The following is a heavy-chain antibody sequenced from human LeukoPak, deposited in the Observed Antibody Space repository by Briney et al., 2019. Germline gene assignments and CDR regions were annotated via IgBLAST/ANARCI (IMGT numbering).Heavy chain of an antibody. CDR2: ISYDGSNK. CDR3: AKDPGRGIVVVIIDY. D-gene: IGHD3-22*01. J-gene: IGHJ4*02. CDR1: GFTFSSYG. Sequence: PGGSLRLSCAASGFTFSSYGMHWVRQAPGKGLEWVAVISYDGSNKYYADSVKGRFTISRDNSKNTLYLQMNSLRAEDTAVYYCAKDPGRGIVVVIIDYWGQGTLVTVSS. V-gene: IGHV3-30*18.